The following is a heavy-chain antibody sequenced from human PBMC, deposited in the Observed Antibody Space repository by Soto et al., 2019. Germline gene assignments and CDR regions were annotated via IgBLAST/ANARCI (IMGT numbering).Heavy chain of an antibody. D-gene: IGHD6-19*01. CDR2: INAGNGNT. V-gene: IGHV1-3*01. Sequence: GASVKVSCKASGYTFTSYAMHWVRQAPGQRLEWMGWINAGNGNTKYSQKFQGRVTITRDTSASTAYMELSSLRSEDTAVYYCARGVRIAVAGPFDYWGQGTLVTVSS. J-gene: IGHJ4*02. CDR3: ARGVRIAVAGPFDY. CDR1: GYTFTSYA.